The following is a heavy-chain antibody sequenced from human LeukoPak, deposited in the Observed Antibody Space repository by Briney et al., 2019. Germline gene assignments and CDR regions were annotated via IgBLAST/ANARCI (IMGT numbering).Heavy chain of an antibody. CDR2: ISGSGGST. CDR1: GFTFSSYA. V-gene: IGHV3-23*01. Sequence: GGSLSLSCAASGFTFSSYAMSWVRQAPGKGLEWVSAISGSGGSTYYADSVKGRFTISRDNSKNTLYLQMNSLRAEDTAVYYCAKDQQQPRAFDYWGQGTLVTVSS. CDR3: AKDQQQPRAFDY. D-gene: IGHD6-13*01. J-gene: IGHJ4*02.